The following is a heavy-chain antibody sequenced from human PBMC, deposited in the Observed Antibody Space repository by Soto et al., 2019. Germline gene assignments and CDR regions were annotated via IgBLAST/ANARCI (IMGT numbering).Heavy chain of an antibody. Sequence: EVQLVESGGGLVQPGGSLRLSCAASGFTFSSYWMHLGRQAPGKGLVWVSRSNSDGSSTSYADSVKGRFTLSRDNAKNTLHLQMNSLRAEDTAVYYCARDDSGSYYWLSYGMDVWGQGTTVTVS. CDR3: ARDDSGSYYWLSYGMDV. CDR2: SNSDGSST. V-gene: IGHV3-74*01. J-gene: IGHJ6*02. D-gene: IGHD1-26*01. CDR1: GFTFSSYW.